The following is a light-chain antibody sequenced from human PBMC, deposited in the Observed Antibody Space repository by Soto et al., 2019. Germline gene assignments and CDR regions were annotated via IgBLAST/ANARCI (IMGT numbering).Light chain of an antibody. CDR2: TNN. CDR3: QSYDSSLSGWV. Sequence: QSVLTQPPSVSGAPGQRVTISCTGSSSNIGAGYGVHWYQQLPGTAPKLLIYTNNNRPSGVPDRFFGSKSGTSASLAITGLLAEDEADYYCQSYDSSLSGWVFGGGTQLTVL. V-gene: IGLV1-40*01. CDR1: SSNIGAGYG. J-gene: IGLJ3*02.